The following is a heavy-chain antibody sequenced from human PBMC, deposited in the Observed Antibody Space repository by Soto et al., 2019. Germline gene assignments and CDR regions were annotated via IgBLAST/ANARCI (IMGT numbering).Heavy chain of an antibody. CDR1: GFSFSSYG. CDR2: ISHDGSDK. J-gene: IGHJ4*02. D-gene: IGHD3-10*01. V-gene: IGHV3-30*18. CDR3: AKERLLWDLDY. Sequence: GGSLRLSCAASGFSFSSYGMHWVRQAPGKGLEWVAVISHDGSDKYYADSVKGRFIISRDNSKNTLYLQTNSQRVEDTAVYYCAKERLLWDLDYWGQGTLVTVSS.